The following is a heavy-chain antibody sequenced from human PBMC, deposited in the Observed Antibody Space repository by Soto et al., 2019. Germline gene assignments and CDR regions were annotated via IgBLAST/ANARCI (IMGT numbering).Heavy chain of an antibody. Sequence: QVQLQESGPGLVKPSQTLSLTCTVSGGSINSGGYYWSWIRQHPGKGLEWIGYIYYSGTTYYHPSLQSRVTISVDTSKNQFSLKLSSVTAADTAVYYCARDSDGYSHLDYWGQGTLVTVSS. V-gene: IGHV4-31*03. CDR3: ARDSDGYSHLDY. D-gene: IGHD5-18*01. J-gene: IGHJ4*02. CDR1: GGSINSGGYY. CDR2: IYYSGTT.